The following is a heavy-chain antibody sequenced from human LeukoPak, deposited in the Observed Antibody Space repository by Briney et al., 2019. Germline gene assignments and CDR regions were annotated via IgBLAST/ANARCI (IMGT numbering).Heavy chain of an antibody. V-gene: IGHV1-2*02. CDR2: INPNSGGT. J-gene: IGHJ4*02. D-gene: IGHD1-1*01. CDR1: GYTFTGYY. CDR3: ASDWLAGTFPFDY. Sequence: ASVKVSCKXSGYTFTGYYMHWVRQAPRQGLEWMGWINPNSGGTNYSQKFQGRVTMTRDTSISTAYMELSRLRSDDTAVYYCASDWLAGTFPFDYWGQGTLVTVSS.